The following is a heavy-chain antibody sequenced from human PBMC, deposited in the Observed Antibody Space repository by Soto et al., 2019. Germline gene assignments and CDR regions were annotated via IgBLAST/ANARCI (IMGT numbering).Heavy chain of an antibody. J-gene: IGHJ4*02. Sequence: ASVKGSCEASGYTFTSYAMHWVRQAPGQRLEWMGWINAGNGNTKYSQKFQGRVTITRDTSASTAYMELSSLRSEDTAVYYCARQEDAGGYYFDYWGQGTLVTVSS. CDR2: INAGNGNT. CDR3: ARQEDAGGYYFDY. CDR1: GYTFTSYA. V-gene: IGHV1-3*01.